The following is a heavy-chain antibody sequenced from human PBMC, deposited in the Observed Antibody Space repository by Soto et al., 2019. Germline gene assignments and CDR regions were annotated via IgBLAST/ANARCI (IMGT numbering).Heavy chain of an antibody. D-gene: IGHD6-13*01. Sequence: GGSLRLSCAASGFTFSSYGMHWVRQAPGKGLEWVAVIWYDGSNKYYADSVKGRFTISRDNSKNTLYLQMNSLRAEDTAVYYCARGPSSSWYLFDYWGQGTLVTVSS. CDR3: ARGPSSSWYLFDY. J-gene: IGHJ4*02. V-gene: IGHV3-33*01. CDR1: GFTFSSYG. CDR2: IWYDGSNK.